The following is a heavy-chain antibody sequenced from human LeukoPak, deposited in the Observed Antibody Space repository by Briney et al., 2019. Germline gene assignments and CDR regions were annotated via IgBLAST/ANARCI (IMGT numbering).Heavy chain of an antibody. Sequence: GGSLRLSCAASGFTFSSYWMHGVRQAPGKGGVWVSRMKRDGSSTSYADSVKGRFTISRDNAKNTLYLQMNSLRAEDTAVYYCARGPSHGYDFWSGYYFDYWGQGTLVTVSS. D-gene: IGHD3-3*01. V-gene: IGHV3-74*01. CDR2: MKRDGSST. CDR3: ARGPSHGYDFWSGYYFDY. CDR1: GFTFSSYW. J-gene: IGHJ4*02.